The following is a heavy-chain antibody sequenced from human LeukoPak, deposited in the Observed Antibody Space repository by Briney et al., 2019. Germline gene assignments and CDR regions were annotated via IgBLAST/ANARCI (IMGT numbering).Heavy chain of an antibody. CDR1: GYTFTLYY. CDR3: ARDQGSSSWYYFDY. V-gene: IGHV1-2*02. Sequence: ASVKVSCKASGYTFTLYYMHWVRQAPGQGLEWMGWINPNSGGTDYAQKFQGRVTMTRDTSISTAYMELTRLRSDDTAVYYCARDQGSSSWYYFDYWGQGTLLTVSS. CDR2: INPNSGGT. D-gene: IGHD6-13*01. J-gene: IGHJ4*02.